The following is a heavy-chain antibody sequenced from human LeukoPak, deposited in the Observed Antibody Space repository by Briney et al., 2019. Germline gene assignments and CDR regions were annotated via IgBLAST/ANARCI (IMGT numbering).Heavy chain of an antibody. D-gene: IGHD6-13*01. V-gene: IGHV4-39*01. CDR2: IYYSGST. Sequence: SETLSLTRTVSGASFSSSTYYWGWIRQPPGKGLEWIGSIYYSGSTYYNPSLKSRVTMSVDTSKNQFSLKLSSVTAADTAVYYCARHAGGISATGTRPFDYWGQGTLVTVSS. J-gene: IGHJ4*02. CDR3: ARHAGGISATGTRPFDY. CDR1: GASFSSSTYY.